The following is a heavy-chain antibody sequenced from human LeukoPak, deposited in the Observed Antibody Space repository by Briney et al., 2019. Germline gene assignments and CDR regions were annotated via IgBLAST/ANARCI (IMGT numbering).Heavy chain of an antibody. D-gene: IGHD3-22*01. V-gene: IGHV4-38-2*01. CDR1: GYSISSGYY. CDR3: ARRDYDSSGYYYVGGFDY. CDR2: IYHSGST. J-gene: IGHJ4*02. Sequence: SETLSLTCAVSGYSISSGYYWGWIRQPPGKGLEWIGSIYHSGSTYYNPSLKSRVTISVDTSKNQFSLQLSSVTAADTAVYYCARRDYDSSGYYYVGGFDYWGQGTLVTVSS.